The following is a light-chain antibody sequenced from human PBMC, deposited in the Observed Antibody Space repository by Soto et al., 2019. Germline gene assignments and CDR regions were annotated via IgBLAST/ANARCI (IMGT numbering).Light chain of an antibody. CDR3: QQYETFSGT. V-gene: IGKV1-5*01. Sequence: IQMTQSPSSLSASVGDRVTITCRASQSINRDLHWYQHRPGEAPNLLIYDASALPRGVPSRFSGSGSGTKFTLTIASLQPDDFATYYCQQYETFSGTFGPGTKVDIK. CDR2: DAS. J-gene: IGKJ1*01. CDR1: QSINRD.